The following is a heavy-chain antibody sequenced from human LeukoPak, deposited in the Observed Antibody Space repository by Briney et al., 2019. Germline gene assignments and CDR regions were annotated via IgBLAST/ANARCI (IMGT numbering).Heavy chain of an antibody. CDR3: AKDLHSSASCY. CDR2: IEYDGSDK. J-gene: IGHJ4*02. V-gene: IGHV3-30*02. CDR1: GFTFSQNG. Sequence: GSLRLSCAASGFTFSQNGMHWVRQAPGKGLEWMAFIEYDGSDKYFADSVKGRFTISRDNSKNMLYLQMNSLRAEDTALYYCAKDLHSSASCYWGQGALVIVSS. D-gene: IGHD3-22*01.